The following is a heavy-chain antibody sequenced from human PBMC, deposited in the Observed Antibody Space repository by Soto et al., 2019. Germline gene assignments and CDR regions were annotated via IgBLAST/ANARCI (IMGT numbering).Heavy chain of an antibody. CDR2: IYTSGNT. D-gene: IGHD4-17*01. CDR1: GGSISNYY. J-gene: IGHJ5*02. V-gene: IGHV4-4*07. Sequence: PSETLSLTCTVSGGSISNYYCSWIRQPAGKGLEWIGRIYTSGNTNYNPSLKGRVTMSVDMSKNQFSLKLSSVAAADAAVYYCAREDNGDNGRASDPRGQGAMVTV. CDR3: AREDNGDNGRASDP.